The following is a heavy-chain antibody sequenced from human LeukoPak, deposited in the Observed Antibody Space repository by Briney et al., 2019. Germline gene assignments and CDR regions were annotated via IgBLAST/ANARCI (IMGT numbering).Heavy chain of an antibody. V-gene: IGHV3-15*07. Sequence: GGSLRLSCAASGFTFSNAWMNWVRQAPGKGLEWVGRMKSIADGGTIDYAAPVKGRFTISRDDSKNTLYLQINSLKTGDTATYYCALDTRWGHWGQGTLVTVSS. CDR3: ALDTRWGH. CDR2: MKSIADGGTI. CDR1: GFTFSNAW. D-gene: IGHD4-23*01. J-gene: IGHJ4*02.